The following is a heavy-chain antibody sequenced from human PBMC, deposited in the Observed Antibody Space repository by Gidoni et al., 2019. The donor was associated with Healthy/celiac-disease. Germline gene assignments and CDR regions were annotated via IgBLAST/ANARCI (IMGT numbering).Heavy chain of an antibody. CDR1: GFTHSRHS. CDR3: ARDRGSKDYVWGSYRSYNWFDP. V-gene: IGHV3-21*01. J-gene: IGHJ5*02. D-gene: IGHD3-16*02. CDR2: ISSSRSYI. Sequence: EVELGESGGGLVKPGGSLRRSCAASGFTHSRHSRNWVRQAPGKGLECVSSISSSRSYIYCADSVKGRFTISRDNAKNSLYLQMNSLRAEDTAVYYCARDRGSKDYVWGSYRSYNWFDPWGQGTLVTVSS.